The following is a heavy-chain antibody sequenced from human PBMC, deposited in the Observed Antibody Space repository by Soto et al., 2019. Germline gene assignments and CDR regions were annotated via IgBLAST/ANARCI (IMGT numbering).Heavy chain of an antibody. V-gene: IGHV1-69*02. Sequence: SVKVSFKASGGTFSSYTISWVRQAPGQGLEWMGRIIPILGIANYAQKFQGRVTITADKSTSTAYMELSSLRSEDTAVYYCAGYYGSGSPKVPLPYYYYMDVWGKGTTVTVSS. CDR2: IIPILGIA. D-gene: IGHD3-10*01. J-gene: IGHJ6*03. CDR3: AGYYGSGSPKVPLPYYYYMDV. CDR1: GGTFSSYT.